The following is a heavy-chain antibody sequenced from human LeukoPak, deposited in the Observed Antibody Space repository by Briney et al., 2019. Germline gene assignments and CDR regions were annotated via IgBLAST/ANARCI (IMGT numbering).Heavy chain of an antibody. J-gene: IGHJ3*02. V-gene: IGHV4-59*01. CDR1: GGSISSYY. D-gene: IGHD5-18*01. CDR3: ARGKIAMVTAFDI. CDR2: IYYSGST. Sequence: SETLSLTCTVSGGSISSYYWTWIRQPPGKGLEWIGYIYYSGSTNYNPSLKSRVTISVDTSKNQFSLKLSSVTAADTAVYYCARGKIAMVTAFDIWGQGTMVTVSS.